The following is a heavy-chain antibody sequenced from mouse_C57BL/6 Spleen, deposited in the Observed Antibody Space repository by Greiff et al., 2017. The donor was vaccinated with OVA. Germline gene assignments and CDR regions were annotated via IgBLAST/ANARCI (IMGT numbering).Heavy chain of an antibody. V-gene: IGHV5-17*01. J-gene: IGHJ2*01. CDR2: ISSGSSTI. D-gene: IGHD3-2*02. Sequence: EVQLQESGGGLVKPGGSLKLSCAASGFTFSDYGMHWVRQAPEKGLEWVAYISSGSSTIYYADTVKGRFTISRDNAKNTLFLQMTSLRSEDTAMYYCARERQLRPLDYWGQGTTLTVSS. CDR1: GFTFSDYG. CDR3: ARERQLRPLDY.